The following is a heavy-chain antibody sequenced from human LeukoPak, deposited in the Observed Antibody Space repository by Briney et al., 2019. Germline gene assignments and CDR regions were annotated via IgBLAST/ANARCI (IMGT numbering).Heavy chain of an antibody. CDR3: ARGDSSSSLEIDY. CDR2: IKQDGSEK. CDR1: GFTFSSYW. J-gene: IGHJ4*02. D-gene: IGHD6-6*01. V-gene: IGHV3-7*01. Sequence: PGGSLRLSCAAPGFTFSSYWMSWVRQAPGKGLEWVANIKQDGSEKYYVDSVKGRFTISRDNAKNSLYLQMNSLRAEDTAVYYCARGDSSSSLEIDYWGQGTLVTVSS.